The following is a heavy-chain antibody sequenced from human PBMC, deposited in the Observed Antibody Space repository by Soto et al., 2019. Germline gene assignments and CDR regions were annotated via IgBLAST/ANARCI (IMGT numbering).Heavy chain of an antibody. CDR3: ARSSTSANYFDY. J-gene: IGHJ4*02. V-gene: IGHV4-31*03. D-gene: IGHD2-2*01. Sequence: QVQLQESGPGLVKPSQTLSLTCTVSGGSISSGGYYWSWIRQHPGKGLEWIGYIYYSGSTYYNPYLKSRVTISVDTPKNQFSLKLSSVTAADTAVYYCARSSTSANYFDYWGQGTLVTVSS. CDR1: GGSISSGGYY. CDR2: IYYSGST.